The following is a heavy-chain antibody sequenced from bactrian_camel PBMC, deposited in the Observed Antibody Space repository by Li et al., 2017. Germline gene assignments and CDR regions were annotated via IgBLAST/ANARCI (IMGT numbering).Heavy chain of an antibody. D-gene: IGHD1*01. J-gene: IGHJ7*01. Sequence: QLVESGGGLVQPGVSLRLSCAASGFTFDDHDMGWFRQAHGDGCELVSTISSGRTTYYADSVKGRFTVSRDFAKNALYLQMNDLKPEDTAMYYCVATGPGCGYSGYLGMEHWGKGTQFTVS. CDR2: ISSGRTT. V-gene: IGHV3S60*01. CDR1: GFTFDDHD.